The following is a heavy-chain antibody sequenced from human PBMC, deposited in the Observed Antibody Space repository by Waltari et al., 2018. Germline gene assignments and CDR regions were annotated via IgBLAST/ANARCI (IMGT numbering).Heavy chain of an antibody. CDR2: IYSSGRT. J-gene: IGHJ4*02. Sequence: QTQLQESGPGLVKASETVSLNCSVTGTSIAGSPFYWGWIRQPPGRGLEWLGTIYSSGRTTYNPSLKSRVTMSMHTTTNQFSLKLTSVTAADTAFYVCARFGPISPLEDWGQGTLITVSS. CDR3: ARFGPISPLED. V-gene: IGHV4-39*01. CDR1: GTSIAGSPFY. D-gene: IGHD3-3*01.